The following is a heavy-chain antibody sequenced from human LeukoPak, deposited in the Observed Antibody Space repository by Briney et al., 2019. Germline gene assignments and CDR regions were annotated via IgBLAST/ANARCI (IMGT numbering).Heavy chain of an antibody. J-gene: IGHJ4*02. CDR1: GFTFSSYW. V-gene: IGHV3-7*01. CDR3: ARAGQLWLEIYFDY. D-gene: IGHD5-18*01. Sequence: GGSLRLSCAASGFTFSSYWMSWVRQAPGKGLEWVANIKQDGSEKYYVDSVKGRFTISRDNAKNSLYLQMNSLRAEDTAVYYCARAGQLWLEIYFDYWGQGTLVTVSS. CDR2: IKQDGSEK.